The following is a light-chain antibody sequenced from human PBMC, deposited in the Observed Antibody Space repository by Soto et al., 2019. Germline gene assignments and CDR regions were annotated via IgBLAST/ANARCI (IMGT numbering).Light chain of an antibody. J-gene: IGLJ2*01. CDR1: SSNIGSNA. CDR3: AAWDVSLNAVV. CDR2: SNN. V-gene: IGLV1-44*01. Sequence: QSVLTQPPSASGTPGQRVTISCSGSSSNIGSNAVYWYQQLPGTAPTLLIYSNNQRPSGVPDRFSGSNSGTSASLAISGLQSADEAAYYCAAWDVSLNAVVFGGGTKLTVL.